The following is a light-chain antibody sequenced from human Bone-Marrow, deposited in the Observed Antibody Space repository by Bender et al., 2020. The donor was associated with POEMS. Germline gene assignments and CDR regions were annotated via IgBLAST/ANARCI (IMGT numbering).Light chain of an antibody. CDR3: CSYVGSSISIWM. CDR1: SSDVGSYNL. V-gene: IGLV2-23*01. CDR2: EDN. J-gene: IGLJ3*02. Sequence: QSALTQPASVSGSPGQSITISCTGTSSDVGSYNLVSWYQQHPGKAPKLMIYEDNKRPSGVSNRFSGSKSGNTASLTISGLQAEDEADYYCCSYVGSSISIWMFGGGTKVTVL.